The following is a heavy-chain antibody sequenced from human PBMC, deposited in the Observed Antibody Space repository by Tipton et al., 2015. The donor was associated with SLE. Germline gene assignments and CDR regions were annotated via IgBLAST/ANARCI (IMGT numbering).Heavy chain of an antibody. Sequence: PGLVKPSETLSLTCTVSGGSLSDHYWSWIRQPPGKGLEWIGYIFYSGSTNFTRTNYNPSLNSRFTISLDTSKNQFSLRLTSVTAADTAIYYCANYYYDNSGYNSVDYWGQGTLVTVSS. D-gene: IGHD3-22*01. CDR2: IFYSGSTNFTRT. V-gene: IGHV4-59*11. J-gene: IGHJ4*02. CDR1: GGSLSDHY. CDR3: ANYYYDNSGYNSVDY.